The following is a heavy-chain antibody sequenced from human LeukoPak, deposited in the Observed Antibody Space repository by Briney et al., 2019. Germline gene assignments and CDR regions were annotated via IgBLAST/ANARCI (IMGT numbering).Heavy chain of an antibody. CDR3: ARGTTGLPGNYFDY. CDR1: GFTVSSNY. Sequence: GGSLRLSCAASGFTVSSNYMSWVRQAPGKGLEWVSVIYSGGSTYYADSVKGRFTISRDNSKNTLYLQMNSLRAEDTAVYYCARGTTGLPGNYFDYWGQGTLVTVSS. D-gene: IGHD1-1*01. CDR2: IYSGGST. J-gene: IGHJ4*02. V-gene: IGHV3-53*01.